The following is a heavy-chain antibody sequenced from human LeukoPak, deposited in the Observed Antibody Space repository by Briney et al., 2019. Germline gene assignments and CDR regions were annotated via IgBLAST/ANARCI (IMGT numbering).Heavy chain of an antibody. J-gene: IGHJ4*02. D-gene: IGHD6-19*01. Sequence: GESLKISCKASGYSFTSHWIGWVRQMSGKGLEWMGIIYPGDFETRYSPCFQGQVTISADKSISTAYLQWSSLKASDTATYYCARLIGSGWYDYWGQGTLVTVSS. V-gene: IGHV5-51*01. CDR3: ARLIGSGWYDY. CDR1: GYSFTSHW. CDR2: IYPGDFET.